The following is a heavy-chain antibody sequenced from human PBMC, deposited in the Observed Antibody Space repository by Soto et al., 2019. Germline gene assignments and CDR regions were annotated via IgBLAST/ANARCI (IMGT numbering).Heavy chain of an antibody. Sequence: QLQLQQSGPGLVTPSETLSLTCAVSGASVSRTGFHWGWIRQPPGQGLEWIGSIYEGEPTFYNSSFKSRVTISADTSKNPFSLRLTSVTAADTAVYYCARRGSGHTFDYWGQGTLVTVSS. J-gene: IGHJ4*02. CDR1: GASVSRTGFH. CDR2: IYEGEPT. V-gene: IGHV4-39*01. D-gene: IGHD3-10*01. CDR3: ARRGSGHTFDY.